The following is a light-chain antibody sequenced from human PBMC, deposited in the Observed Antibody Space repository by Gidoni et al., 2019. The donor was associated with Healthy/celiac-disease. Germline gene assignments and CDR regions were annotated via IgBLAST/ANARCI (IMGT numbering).Light chain of an antibody. V-gene: IGKV3-15*01. J-gene: IGKJ4*01. CDR3: QQYNNWPPLT. CDR1: QSVSSN. Sequence: SCRASQSVSSNLAWYQQKPGQAPRLLIYGADTRATGIPARFSGSGSGTEFTLTISSLKSEDFAVYYCQQYNNWPPLTFGGGTKVEIK. CDR2: GAD.